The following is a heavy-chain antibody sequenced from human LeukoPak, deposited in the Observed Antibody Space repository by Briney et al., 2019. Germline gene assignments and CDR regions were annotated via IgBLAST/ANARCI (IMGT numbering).Heavy chain of an antibody. CDR3: ASSYYDFWSGYYFGQHFDY. Sequence: SETLSLTCAVYGGSFSGYYWSWIRQPPGKGLECIGEINHSGSTNYNPSLKSRVTISVDTSKNQFSLKLSSVTAADTAVYYCASSYYDFWSGYYFGQHFDYWGQGTLVTVSS. CDR1: GGSFSGYY. V-gene: IGHV4-34*01. CDR2: INHSGST. J-gene: IGHJ4*02. D-gene: IGHD3-3*01.